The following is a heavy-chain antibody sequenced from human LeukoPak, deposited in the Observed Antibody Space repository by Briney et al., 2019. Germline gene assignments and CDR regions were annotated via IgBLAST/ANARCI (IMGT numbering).Heavy chain of an antibody. CDR2: INQSGST. CDR1: GGSFSNYY. CDR3: ASDTSSSAYFDS. Sequence: PSETLSLTCAVYGGSFSNYYWSWIRQPPGKGLEWIGEINQSGSTNYNPSLKSRVTISVDTSKNQFSPKLSSVTAADTAVYYCASDTSSSAYFDSWGQGTLVTVSS. D-gene: IGHD6-6*01. V-gene: IGHV4-34*01. J-gene: IGHJ4*02.